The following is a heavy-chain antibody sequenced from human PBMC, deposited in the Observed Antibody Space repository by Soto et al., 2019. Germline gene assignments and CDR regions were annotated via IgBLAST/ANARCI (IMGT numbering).Heavy chain of an antibody. Sequence: EVQLVESGGGLVQPGGSLRLSCAASGFTFSSYYMSWVRQAQGKGLEWVANINEDGSEKYYVDSVKGRFSVSRDNAKSSLYLQMNSLRAEDTAVYYCAKWGGAWSDCWGQGTLVTVSS. J-gene: IGHJ4*02. V-gene: IGHV3-7*01. CDR2: INEDGSEK. D-gene: IGHD1-26*01. CDR1: GFTFSSYY. CDR3: AKWGGAWSDC.